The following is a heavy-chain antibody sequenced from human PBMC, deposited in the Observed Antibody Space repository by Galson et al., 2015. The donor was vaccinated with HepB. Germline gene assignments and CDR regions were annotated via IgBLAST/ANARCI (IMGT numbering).Heavy chain of an antibody. J-gene: IGHJ4*02. Sequence: SLRLSCAASGFSFSSYDMNWVRQAPGKGLEWISYITSGSDRTEYADSVKGRFSVSRDNAKNSLYLQMNSLRDEDTAVYFCARCRSLGSIQVFDYWGPGTLVTVSS. CDR3: ARCRSLGSIQVFDY. D-gene: IGHD1-26*01. V-gene: IGHV3-48*02. CDR2: ITSGSDRT. CDR1: GFSFSSYD.